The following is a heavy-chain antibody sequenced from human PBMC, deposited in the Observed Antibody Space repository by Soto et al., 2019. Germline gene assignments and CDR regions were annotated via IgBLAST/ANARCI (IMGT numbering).Heavy chain of an antibody. CDR2: ISGSGGST. V-gene: IGHV3-23*01. Sequence: EVQLLESGGGLVQPGGSLRLSCAASGFTFSSYAMSWVRQAPGKGLEWVSTISGSGGSTYYADSVKGRFTISRDNSKNTLHLQMNSLRAEDTAVYYCARTQGRYFDYWGQGTLVTVSS. J-gene: IGHJ4*02. D-gene: IGHD3-16*01. CDR1: GFTFSSYA. CDR3: ARTQGRYFDY.